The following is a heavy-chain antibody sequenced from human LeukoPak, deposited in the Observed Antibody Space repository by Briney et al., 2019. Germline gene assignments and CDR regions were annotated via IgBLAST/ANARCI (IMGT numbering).Heavy chain of an antibody. CDR1: GFTFSSYA. J-gene: IGHJ4*02. V-gene: IGHV3-30-3*01. D-gene: IGHD6-19*01. Sequence: GGSLRLSCAASGFTFSSYAMHWVRQAPGKGLEWVAVISYDGSNKYYADSVKGRFTISRDNSKNTLYLQMNSLRAEDTAVYYCALVAGKVYWGQGTLVTVSS. CDR3: ALVAGKVY. CDR2: ISYDGSNK.